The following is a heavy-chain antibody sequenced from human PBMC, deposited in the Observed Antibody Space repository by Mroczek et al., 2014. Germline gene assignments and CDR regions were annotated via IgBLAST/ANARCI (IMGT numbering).Heavy chain of an antibody. J-gene: IGHJ3*02. Sequence: SGPALVKPTQTLTLTCTFSGFSLSTSGMCVSWIRQPPGKALEWLALIDWDDDKYYSTSLKTRLTISKDTSKNQVVLTMTNMDPVDTATYYCARTDKYYYDSSGYRSPDAFDIWGQGTMVTVSS. V-gene: IGHV2-70*01. CDR3: ARTDKYYYDSSGYRSPDAFDI. CDR2: IDWDDDK. CDR1: GFSLSTSGMC. D-gene: IGHD3-22*01.